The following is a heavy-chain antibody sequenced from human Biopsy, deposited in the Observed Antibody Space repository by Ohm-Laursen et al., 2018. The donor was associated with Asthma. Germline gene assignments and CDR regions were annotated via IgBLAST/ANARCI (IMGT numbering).Heavy chain of an antibody. V-gene: IGHV3-53*01. CDR2: IYSGGTS. Sequence: SLRLSCTPSPFAVSRDHMFWVRQAPGKGLEWVSVIYSGGTSHTTDSVRGRFTISRDYSKNTLYLQMHSMRAEDTAVYYCARGDSSNWSHYYFDYWGQGTLVTVSS. CDR3: ARGDSSNWSHYYFDY. J-gene: IGHJ4*02. CDR1: PFAVSRDH. D-gene: IGHD3-22*01.